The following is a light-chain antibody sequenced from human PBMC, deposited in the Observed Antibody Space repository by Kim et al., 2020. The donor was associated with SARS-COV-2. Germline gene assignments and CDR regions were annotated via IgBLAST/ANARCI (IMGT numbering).Light chain of an antibody. CDR3: QQRSNWLT. J-gene: IGKJ4*01. CDR2: DAS. Sequence: LALSPGERATLSCRASQSVSSYLAWYQQKPGQAPRLLIYDASNRATGIPARFSGSGSGTDFTLTISSLEPEDFAVYYCQQRSNWLTFGGGTKLEIK. CDR1: QSVSSY. V-gene: IGKV3-11*01.